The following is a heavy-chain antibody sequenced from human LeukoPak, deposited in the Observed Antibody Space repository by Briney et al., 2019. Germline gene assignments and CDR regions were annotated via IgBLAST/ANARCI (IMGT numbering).Heavy chain of an antibody. CDR2: IWYDGSNK. CDR1: GFTFSSYG. CDR3: ARALEDPAGLEPGWFDP. Sequence: PGGSLRLSCAASGFTFSSYGMHWVRQAPGKGLERVAVIWYDGSNKYYADSVKGRFTISRDNSKNTLYLQMNSLRAEDTAVYYCARALEDPAGLEPGWFDPWGQGTLVTVSS. V-gene: IGHV3-33*01. J-gene: IGHJ5*02.